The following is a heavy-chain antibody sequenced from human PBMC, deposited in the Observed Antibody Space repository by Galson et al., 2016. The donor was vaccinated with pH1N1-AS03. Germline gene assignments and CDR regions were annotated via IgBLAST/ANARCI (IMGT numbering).Heavy chain of an antibody. J-gene: IGHJ5*02. D-gene: IGHD4-17*01. CDR2: INYSGST. V-gene: IGHV4-61*07. CDR3: ARHDYGDYVGWFDP. Sequence: IGYINYSGSTNYNPSLKSRVTISVDTSKNQFSLKLSSVTAADTAVYYCARHDYGDYVGWFDPWGQGTLVTVSS.